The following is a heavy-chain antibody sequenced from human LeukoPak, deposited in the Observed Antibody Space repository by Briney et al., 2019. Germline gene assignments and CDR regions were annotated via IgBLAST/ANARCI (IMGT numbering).Heavy chain of an antibody. CDR3: ARDYGDYDFAY. D-gene: IGHD4-17*01. V-gene: IGHV4-59*01. J-gene: IGHJ4*02. Sequence: SETLSLTRTVSGGSISSYYWSWIRQPPGKGLEWIGYIYYSRSTNYNPSLKSRVTISVDTSKNQFSLKLSSVTAADTAVYYCARDYGDYDFAYWGQGTLVTVSS. CDR2: IYYSRST. CDR1: GGSISSYY.